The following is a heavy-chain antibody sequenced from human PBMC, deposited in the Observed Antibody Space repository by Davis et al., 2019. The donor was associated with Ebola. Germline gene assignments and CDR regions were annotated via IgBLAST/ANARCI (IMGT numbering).Heavy chain of an antibody. V-gene: IGHV4-39*07. CDR3: ARGGPVGSSSWVGYYYGMDV. D-gene: IGHD6-6*01. CDR2: IYYSGST. CDR1: GGSISSSSYY. Sequence: MPSETLSLTCTVSGGSISSSSYYWGWIRQPPGKGLEWIGSIYYSGSTYYNPSLKSRVTISQDTSQNQFSLKLSSVTAADTAVYYWARGGPVGSSSWVGYYYGMDVWGQGTTVTVSS. J-gene: IGHJ6*02.